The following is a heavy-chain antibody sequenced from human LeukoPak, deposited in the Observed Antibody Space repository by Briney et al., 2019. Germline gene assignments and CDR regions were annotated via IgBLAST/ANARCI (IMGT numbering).Heavy chain of an antibody. V-gene: IGHV4-34*01. D-gene: IGHD3-3*01. CDR3: ARGPQYYDFWSGYEARIDY. CDR2: INHSGST. CDR1: GGSFSGYY. Sequence: SETLSLTCAVYGGSFSGYYWSWIRQPPGKGLEWIGEINHSGSTNYNPSLKSRVTISVDTSKNQFSLKLSSVTAADTAVYYCARGPQYYDFWSGYEARIDYWGQGTLVTVSS. J-gene: IGHJ4*02.